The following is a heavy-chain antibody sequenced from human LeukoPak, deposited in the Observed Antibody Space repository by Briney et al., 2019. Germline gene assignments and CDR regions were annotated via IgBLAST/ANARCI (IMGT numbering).Heavy chain of an antibody. CDR3: VRDQTWSFDC. Sequence: GGSLRLSCAASGFTFSTDPMNRVRQAPGKGLEWLSNIRSSGTEMYYAESVKGRFTISRDNAKNSLFLQMNSLRVEDTAVYYCVRDQTWSFDCWGQGTLVTVSS. J-gene: IGHJ4*02. CDR2: IRSSGTEM. CDR1: GFTFSTDP. V-gene: IGHV3-48*01. D-gene: IGHD2-8*02.